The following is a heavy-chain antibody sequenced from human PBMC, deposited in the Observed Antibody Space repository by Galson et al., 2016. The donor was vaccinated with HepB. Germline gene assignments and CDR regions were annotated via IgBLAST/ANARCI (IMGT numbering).Heavy chain of an antibody. CDR2: INHSGNT. J-gene: IGHJ6*02. D-gene: IGHD6-19*01. V-gene: IGHV4-4*02. Sequence: SETLSLTCAVSGGSISSSNWWSWVRQPSGKGLEWIGEINHSGNTNYNSSLKSRVTISVDKSKNHFSLKVTSVTAADTAVYYCARATAGYDSMDVWGQGTTVTVSS. CDR3: ARATAGYDSMDV. CDR1: GGSISSSNW.